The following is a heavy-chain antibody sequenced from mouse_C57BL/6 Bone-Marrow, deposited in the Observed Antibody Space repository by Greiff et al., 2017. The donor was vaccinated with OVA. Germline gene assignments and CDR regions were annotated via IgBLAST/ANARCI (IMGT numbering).Heavy chain of an antibody. Sequence: EVKLVESGGGLVKPGGSLKLSCAASGFTFSDYGMHWVRQAREKGLEWVAYISSGSSNIYYADTVKGRFTISRKNAKNTLFLQMTSLRSEDTAMYYCARPEDPSYWGQGTLVTVSA. CDR2: ISSGSSNI. V-gene: IGHV5-17*01. J-gene: IGHJ3*01. CDR1: GFTFSDYG. CDR3: ARPEDPSY.